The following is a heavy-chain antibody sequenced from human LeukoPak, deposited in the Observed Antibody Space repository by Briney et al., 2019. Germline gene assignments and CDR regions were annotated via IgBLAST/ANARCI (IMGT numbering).Heavy chain of an antibody. V-gene: IGHV3-23*01. D-gene: IGHD5-12*01. Sequence: GGSLRLSCVVSGFTFSTYAMSWVRQAPGKGLEWVSAVRGSGSDTYYADSVKGRFTIFRDNSKNTLYLQMNSLRAEDTAIYYCAKTSRRNSAYDSPFDSWGQGTLVTVSS. CDR3: AKTSRRNSAYDSPFDS. CDR1: GFTFSTYA. J-gene: IGHJ4*02. CDR2: VRGSGSDT.